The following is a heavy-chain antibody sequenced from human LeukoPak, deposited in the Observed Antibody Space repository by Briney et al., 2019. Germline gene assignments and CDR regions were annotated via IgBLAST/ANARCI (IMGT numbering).Heavy chain of an antibody. D-gene: IGHD2-8*01. CDR1: GGSISSSNW. CDR3: ARAPIELQRIDY. Sequence: SETLSLTCAVSGGSISSSNWWSWVRQPPGKGLEWIGEIYHSGSTNYNPSLKSRVTIPVDKSKNQFSLKLSSVTAADTAVYYCARAPIELQRIDYWGQGTLVTVSS. J-gene: IGHJ4*02. CDR2: IYHSGST. V-gene: IGHV4-4*02.